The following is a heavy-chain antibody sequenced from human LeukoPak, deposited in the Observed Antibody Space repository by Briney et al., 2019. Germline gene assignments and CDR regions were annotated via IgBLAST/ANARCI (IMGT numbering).Heavy chain of an antibody. Sequence: ASVKVSCKASGYPFISNAMNWVRQAPGQGLELMGWINTNTGNPTYAQGFTGRFVFSLDTSVSTAYLQISSLKTEDTAVYYCARDNAGGIDYWGQGTLVTVSS. D-gene: IGHD3-16*01. J-gene: IGHJ4*02. CDR1: GYPFISNA. CDR2: INTNTGNP. V-gene: IGHV7-4-1*02. CDR3: ARDNAGGIDY.